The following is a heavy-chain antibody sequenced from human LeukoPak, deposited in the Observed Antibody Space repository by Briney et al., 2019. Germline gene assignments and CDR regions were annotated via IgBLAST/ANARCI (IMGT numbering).Heavy chain of an antibody. D-gene: IGHD3/OR15-3a*01. CDR3: ARQTGSGLFILP. CDR2: IYYSGNT. CDR1: GVSISSSNSY. V-gene: IGHV4-39*01. Sequence: PSETLSLTCTVSGVSISSSNSYWGWGRQPPGKGLEWVGSIYYSGNTYYNASLKSQVSISIDTSKNQFSLRLTSVTAADTAVYYCARQTGSGLFILPGGQGTLVTVSS. J-gene: IGHJ4*02.